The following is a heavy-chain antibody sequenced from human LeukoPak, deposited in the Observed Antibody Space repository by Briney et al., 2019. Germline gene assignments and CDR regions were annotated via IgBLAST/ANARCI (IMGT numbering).Heavy chain of an antibody. CDR3: ARPYCSGGSCYWFDP. V-gene: IGHV5-51*01. D-gene: IGHD2-15*01. Sequence: GESLKISCKGSGYSFTSYWIGWLRQMPGKGLEWMGIIYPGDSDTRYSPSFQGQVTISADKSISTAYLQWSSLKASDTAMYYCARPYCSGGSCYWFDPWGQGTLVTVSS. J-gene: IGHJ5*02. CDR2: IYPGDSDT. CDR1: GYSFTSYW.